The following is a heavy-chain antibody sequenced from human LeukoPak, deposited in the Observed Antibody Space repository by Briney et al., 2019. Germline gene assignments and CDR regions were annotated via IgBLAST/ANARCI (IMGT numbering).Heavy chain of an antibody. V-gene: IGHV3-30*18. CDR1: GFTFSSYG. CDR3: AKDVVPAAIIAWRSYDPFDI. CDR2: IAYDGSNK. D-gene: IGHD2-2*01. Sequence: PGGSVRLSCAASGFTFSSYGMHWVRQAPGKGLEWVAVIAYDGSNKYYADSVKGRFTISRDNSKNTLYLQMNSLRAAATAVYYCAKDVVPAAIIAWRSYDPFDIWGQGTMVTVSS. J-gene: IGHJ3*02.